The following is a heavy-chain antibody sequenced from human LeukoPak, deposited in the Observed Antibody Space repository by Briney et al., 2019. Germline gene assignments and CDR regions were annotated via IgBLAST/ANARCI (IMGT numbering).Heavy chain of an antibody. Sequence: GGSLRLSCAVSGITLSNYGMSWVRQGPGKGLELVAGISDRGSRTNYADSVKGRFTISTDHPKNTLYLQMNSLRAEDTAVYFCAKRGVVIRVILVGFHKEAYYFDSWGQGALVTVSS. D-gene: IGHD3-22*01. CDR1: GITLSNYG. CDR2: ISDRGSRT. J-gene: IGHJ4*02. V-gene: IGHV3-23*01. CDR3: AKRGVVIRVILVGFHKEAYYFDS.